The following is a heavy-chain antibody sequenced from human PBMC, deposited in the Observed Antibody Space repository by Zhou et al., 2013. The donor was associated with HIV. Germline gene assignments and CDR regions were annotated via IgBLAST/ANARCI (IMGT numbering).Heavy chain of an antibody. V-gene: IGHV1-18*01. D-gene: IGHD3-10*01. CDR1: GYIFNQYG. CDR3: ARGPTGGRSYFDY. J-gene: IGHJ4*02. Sequence: QVQLMQSGTEVKKPGASVKVSCKVSGYIFNQYGLHWMRQAPGQRPEWMGWVRPYNGDTNYSEKFYGRVTMRKDTNTGTAYMELRSLTSDDTALYYCARGPTGGRSYFDYWGQGTLV. CDR2: VRPYNGDT.